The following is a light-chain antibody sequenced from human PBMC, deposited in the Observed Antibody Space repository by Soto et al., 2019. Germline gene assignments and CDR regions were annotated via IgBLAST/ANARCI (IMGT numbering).Light chain of an antibody. CDR3: CSYAGSSTFVV. J-gene: IGLJ2*01. V-gene: IGLV2-23*03. CDR2: EGS. CDR1: SSDVGSYNL. Sequence: QSALTQPASVSGSPGQPMTISSTGTSSDVGSYNLVSWYQQHPGKAPKLMIYEGSKRPSGVSNRFSGSKSGNTASLTISGLQSEDKADYYCCSYAGSSTFVVFGGGTKLTVL.